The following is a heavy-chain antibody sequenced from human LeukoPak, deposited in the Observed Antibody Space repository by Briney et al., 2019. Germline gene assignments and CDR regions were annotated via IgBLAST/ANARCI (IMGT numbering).Heavy chain of an antibody. CDR1: GYTFTSYD. V-gene: IGHV1-8*01. CDR2: MNPNSGNT. D-gene: IGHD2-2*01. J-gene: IGHJ6*02. CDR3: ARGMVVVPSAYYYGMDV. Sequence: ASVKVSCKASGYTFTSYDINWVRQATGQGLEWMGWMNPNSGNTGYAQKFQGRVTMTRNTSISTAYMELSSLRSEDTAVYYCARGMVVVPSAYYYGMDVRGQGTTVTVSS.